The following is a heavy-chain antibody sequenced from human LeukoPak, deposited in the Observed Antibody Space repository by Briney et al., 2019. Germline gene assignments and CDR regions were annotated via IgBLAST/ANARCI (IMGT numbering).Heavy chain of an antibody. CDR3: ARDRHDRDWFDP. Sequence: GASVKVSCKASGYTFTSYAMHWVRQAPGQRLEWMGWINAGNGNTKYSQKFQGRVTITRDTSTSTAYMELRSLRSDDTAVYYCARDRHDRDWFDPWGQGTLVTVSS. CDR2: INAGNGNT. J-gene: IGHJ5*02. D-gene: IGHD3-10*01. CDR1: GYTFTSYA. V-gene: IGHV1-3*01.